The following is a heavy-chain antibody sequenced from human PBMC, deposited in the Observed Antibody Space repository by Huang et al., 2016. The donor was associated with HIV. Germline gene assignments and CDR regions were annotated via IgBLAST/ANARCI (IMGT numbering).Heavy chain of an antibody. CDR1: GYTFNGYW. J-gene: IGHJ3*02. D-gene: IGHD2-2*01. V-gene: IGHV5-51*01. CDR2: YDPGDSDT. CDR3: ARQGVGDFVVEPTGLGAFDI. Sequence: EVQLVQSGAVVKKPGESLKISCKGSGYTFNGYWIGWVRQMPGKGLEWMGIYDPGDSDTTDSPSSQGQVTISADKSISTAYLQWSGLKASDTAMYYCARQGVGDFVVEPTGLGAFDIWGQGTMVTVSS.